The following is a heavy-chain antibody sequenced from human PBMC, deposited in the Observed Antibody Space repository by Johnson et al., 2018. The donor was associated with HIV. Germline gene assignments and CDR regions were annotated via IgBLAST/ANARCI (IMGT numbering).Heavy chain of an antibody. CDR2: IGTAGDT. CDR3: ARDPSYSNYGPWNDAFDI. V-gene: IGHV3-13*01. D-gene: IGHD4-11*01. CDR1: RLTFSSYD. Sequence: VQLVESGGGVVQPGRSQRLSCAVSRLTFSSYDMHWVRQATGKGLEWVSAIGTAGDTYYPGSVKGRFTISRENAKNSLYLQMNRLRAGDTALYYCARDPSYSNYGPWNDAFDIWGQGTMVTVSS. J-gene: IGHJ3*02.